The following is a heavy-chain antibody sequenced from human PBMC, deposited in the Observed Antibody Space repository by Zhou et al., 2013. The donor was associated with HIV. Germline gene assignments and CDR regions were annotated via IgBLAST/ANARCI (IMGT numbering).Heavy chain of an antibody. Sequence: QVQLVQSGAAVKKPGASVKVSCKTAGYTFNIYDINWVRQAPGQGLEWMGWMSPKTGDTRSAQKFKGRVTMTGDTSISTVYMELSSLTSEDTAVYFCARGVDRGFDYWGQGPRXRLL. V-gene: IGHV1-8*01. J-gene: IGHJ4*02. CDR2: MSPKTGDT. D-gene: IGHD2-15*01. CDR1: GYTFNIYD. CDR3: ARGVDRGFDY.